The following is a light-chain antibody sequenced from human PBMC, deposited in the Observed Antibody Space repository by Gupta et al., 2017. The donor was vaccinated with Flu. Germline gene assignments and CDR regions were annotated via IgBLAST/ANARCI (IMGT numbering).Light chain of an antibody. CDR3: QSYDSSLSGSDV. Sequence: QSVLTQPPSVSGAPGQRVTISCPGSSSNIGAGYDVHWYQQLPGTAPKLLIYGNNNRPSGVPDRFSGSKSGTSASLAITGLQAEDEADYYCQSYDSSLSGSDVFGTGTKVTVL. V-gene: IGLV1-40*01. CDR1: SSNIGAGYD. CDR2: GNN. J-gene: IGLJ1*01.